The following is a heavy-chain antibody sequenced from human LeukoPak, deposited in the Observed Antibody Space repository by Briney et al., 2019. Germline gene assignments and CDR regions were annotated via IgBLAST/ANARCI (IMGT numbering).Heavy chain of an antibody. CDR2: INPNSGGT. J-gene: IGHJ1*01. CDR1: GYTFIDYY. Sequence: ASVKVSCKASGYTFIDYYIQWVRQAPGQGLEWMGGINPNSGGTKYAQKFQGRVTMTRDTSISTAYMELSRLRSDDTAVYFCARGYYDSSDYEYFQHWGQGTLVTVSS. CDR3: ARGYYDSSDYEYFQH. V-gene: IGHV1-2*02. D-gene: IGHD3-22*01.